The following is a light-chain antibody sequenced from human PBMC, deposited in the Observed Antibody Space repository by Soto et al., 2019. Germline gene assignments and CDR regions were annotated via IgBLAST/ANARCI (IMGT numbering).Light chain of an antibody. Sequence: EIVLTQSPATLSLSPGERATLSCRASQSVSSYLAGYQQKPGQVPRLLISHASTRATGIPARFSGSGSGTDFTITISSLEPEDFAVYYCQQRSNGPPMYTFGQGTKLEIK. J-gene: IGKJ2*01. CDR3: QQRSNGPPMYT. CDR2: HAS. V-gene: IGKV3-11*01. CDR1: QSVSSY.